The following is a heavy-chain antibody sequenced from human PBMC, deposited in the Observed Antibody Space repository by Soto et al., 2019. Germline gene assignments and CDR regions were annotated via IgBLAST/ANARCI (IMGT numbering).Heavy chain of an antibody. D-gene: IGHD6-13*01. V-gene: IGHV4-4*02. CDR2: IYHSGST. Sequence: PSETLSLTCAVSGGSISSSNWWSWVRQPPGKGLEWIGEIYHSGSTNYNPSPKSRVTISVDKSKNQFSLKLSSVTAADTAVYYCATIPHSPYSSSWYYRSGDDYWGQGTLVTVSS. J-gene: IGHJ4*02. CDR3: ATIPHSPYSSSWYYRSGDDY. CDR1: GGSISSSNW.